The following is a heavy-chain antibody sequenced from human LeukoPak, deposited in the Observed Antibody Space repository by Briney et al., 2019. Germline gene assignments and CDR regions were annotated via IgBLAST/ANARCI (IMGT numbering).Heavy chain of an antibody. Sequence: PSETLSLTCAVYGGSFTGYYWSWIRQPPGRGLEWIGEVNHSGSTAYNPSLKSRVMKSVDTSKNQISLKLSSVTAADTAVYYCARGHVGSYVFYYYYGMDVWGQGTTVTVSS. CDR1: GGSFTGYY. J-gene: IGHJ6*02. V-gene: IGHV4-34*01. D-gene: IGHD3-16*01. CDR2: VNHSGST. CDR3: ARGHVGSYVFYYYYGMDV.